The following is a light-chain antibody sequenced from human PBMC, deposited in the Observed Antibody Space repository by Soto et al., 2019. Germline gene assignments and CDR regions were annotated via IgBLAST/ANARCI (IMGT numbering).Light chain of an antibody. CDR3: QQYGSSPT. V-gene: IGKV3-20*01. J-gene: IGKJ4*01. CDR2: GTS. CDR1: QSVSSSY. Sequence: EIVLTQSPGTLSLSPGERATLSCRASQSVSSSYLAWYQQKPGQAPRLLFYGTSSRATGIPDRFSGSGSGTDFTITISRLEHEDFAVYYCQQYGSSPTFGGGTKVEIK.